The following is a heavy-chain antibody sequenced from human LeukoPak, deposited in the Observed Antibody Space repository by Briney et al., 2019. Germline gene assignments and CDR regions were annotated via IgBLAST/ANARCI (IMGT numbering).Heavy chain of an antibody. CDR2: IYTSGST. Sequence: SETLSLTCTVSGGSISSYYWSWIRRPAGKGLEWIGRIYTSGSTNYNPSLKSRVTMSVDTSKNQFSLKLSSVTAADTAVYYCARALSAAGLHKYNWFDPWGQGTLVTVSS. D-gene: IGHD6-13*01. CDR3: ARALSAAGLHKYNWFDP. J-gene: IGHJ5*02. CDR1: GGSISSYY. V-gene: IGHV4-4*07.